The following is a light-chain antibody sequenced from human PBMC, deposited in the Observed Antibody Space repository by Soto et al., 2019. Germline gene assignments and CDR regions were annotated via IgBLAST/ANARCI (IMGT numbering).Light chain of an antibody. CDR1: QDINIY. J-gene: IGKJ4*01. V-gene: IGKV1-27*01. CDR3: QKYDGAPLT. CDR2: AAS. Sequence: DIQMTQSPSSLSASVGDRVTITCRAGQDINIYLAWYQQKTGKVPKLLISAASTLQSVVPSRFSGSGSGTDFTRTISSLQPEDVATYYCQKYDGAPLTFGGGTKVEIK.